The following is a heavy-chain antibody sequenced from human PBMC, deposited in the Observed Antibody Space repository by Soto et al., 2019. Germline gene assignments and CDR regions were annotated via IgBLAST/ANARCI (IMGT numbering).Heavy chain of an antibody. CDR3: ARDRDDYGSGNYYNHIDF. Sequence: QVQLVQSGAEVKKPGSSVKVSCKASGGIFSTYAISWLQQAPGQGLEWMGGIIPLFGTPNYAQRFQGRVTITADESTSTAYMELSRLRSEDTAVYYCARDRDDYGSGNYYNHIDFWGQGTLVTVSS. CDR2: IIPLFGTP. J-gene: IGHJ4*02. D-gene: IGHD3-10*01. V-gene: IGHV1-69*01. CDR1: GGIFSTYA.